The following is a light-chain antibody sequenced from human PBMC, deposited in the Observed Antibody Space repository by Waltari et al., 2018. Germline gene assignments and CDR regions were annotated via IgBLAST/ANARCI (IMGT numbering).Light chain of an antibody. CDR3: SSYAGSNNLV. Sequence: QSALTQPPSASGSPGQSVTISCPGTNRDVGGYNSCPWYQQHPGKAPNPLIYEVTQRPSGVPDRFSGSKSGNTASLTVSGLQAEDEAAYYCSSYAGSNNLVFGGGTKLTVL. CDR2: EVT. CDR1: NRDVGGYNS. V-gene: IGLV2-8*01. J-gene: IGLJ2*01.